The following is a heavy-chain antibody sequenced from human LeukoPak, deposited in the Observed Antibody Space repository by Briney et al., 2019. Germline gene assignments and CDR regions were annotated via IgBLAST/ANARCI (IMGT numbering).Heavy chain of an antibody. CDR1: GFTVSSNY. CDR3: ARDFMVRGAINAFDI. J-gene: IGHJ3*02. V-gene: IGHV3-66*02. Sequence: PGGSLRLSCAASGFTVSSNYMSWVRQAPGKGLEWVSVIYSGGSTYYADSVKGRFTISRDNSKNTLYLQMNSLRAEDTAVYYCARDFMVRGAINAFDIWGQGTMVTVSS. D-gene: IGHD3-10*01. CDR2: IYSGGST.